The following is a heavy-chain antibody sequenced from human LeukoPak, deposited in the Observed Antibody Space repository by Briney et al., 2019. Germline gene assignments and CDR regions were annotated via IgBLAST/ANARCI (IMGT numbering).Heavy chain of an antibody. CDR2: ISSSSSYI. CDR3: ARDRPVTGGNWFDP. Sequence: GGSLRLSCAASGFTFSSYSMNWVRQAPGKGLEWVSSISSSSSYIYYADSVKGRFTISRDNAKNSLYLQMNSPRAEDTAVYYCARDRPVTGGNWFDPWGQGTLVTVSS. D-gene: IGHD2-21*02. CDR1: GFTFSSYS. V-gene: IGHV3-21*03. J-gene: IGHJ5*02.